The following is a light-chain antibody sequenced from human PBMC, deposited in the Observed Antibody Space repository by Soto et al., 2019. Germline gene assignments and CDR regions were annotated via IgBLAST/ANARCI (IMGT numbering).Light chain of an antibody. CDR2: DVT. V-gene: IGLV2-11*01. CDR3: CSYAGKDIVV. J-gene: IGLJ2*01. CDR1: SSNIGAYNY. Sequence: QSALTQPRSVSGSPGQSVTISCTGASSNIGAYNYVSWYQQYPGNAPKVMIYDVTKRPSGVPDRFSGSKSGNTASLTISGLQAEDEGDYYCCSYAGKDIVVFGGGTKLTVL.